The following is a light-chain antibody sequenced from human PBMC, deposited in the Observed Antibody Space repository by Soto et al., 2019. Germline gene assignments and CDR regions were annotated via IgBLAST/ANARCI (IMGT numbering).Light chain of an antibody. V-gene: IGKV3-15*01. Sequence: EIVLTQSPGTLSLSPGARAPLSSRASQSVSSSYLAWYQQKPGQAPRLLIYGASTRATGIPARFSGSGSGTEFTLTISSLQSEDFAVYYCQQYNNWPQTFGQGTKVDIK. CDR2: GAS. CDR3: QQYNNWPQT. CDR1: QSVSSSY. J-gene: IGKJ1*01.